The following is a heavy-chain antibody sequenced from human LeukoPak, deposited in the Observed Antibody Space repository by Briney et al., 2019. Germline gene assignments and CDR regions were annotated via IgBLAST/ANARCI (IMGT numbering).Heavy chain of an antibody. V-gene: IGHV3-74*01. CDR2: IHRDGSTT. CDR1: GFTFSSHW. J-gene: IGHJ4*02. Sequence: GGSLRLSCAASGFTFSSHWMHWVRQVPGKGPVWVSRIHRDGSTTNYADSVKGRFTISRDNTKNTLYLQMNSLRAEDTAVYYCARASRSSSWTDYFDYWGQGTLVTVSS. D-gene: IGHD6-6*01. CDR3: ARASRSSSWTDYFDY.